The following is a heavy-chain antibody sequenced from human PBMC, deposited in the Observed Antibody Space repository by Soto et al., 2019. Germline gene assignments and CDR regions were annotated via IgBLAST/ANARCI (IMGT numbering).Heavy chain of an antibody. CDR2: IYYSGST. J-gene: IGHJ6*02. Sequence: SETLSLTCTVSGGSISSYYWSWIRQPPGKGLEWIGYIYYSGSTNYNPPLKSRVTISVDTSKNQFSLKLSSVTAADTAVYYCARDRGYSRGNYYYGMDVWGQGTTVTVSS. CDR1: GGSISSYY. V-gene: IGHV4-59*01. D-gene: IGHD5-18*01. CDR3: ARDRGYSRGNYYYGMDV.